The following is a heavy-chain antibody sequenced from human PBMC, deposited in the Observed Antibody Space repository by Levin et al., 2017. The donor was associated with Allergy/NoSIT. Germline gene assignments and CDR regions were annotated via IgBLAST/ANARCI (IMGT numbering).Heavy chain of an antibody. CDR3: ARGDGYNYWDY. V-gene: IGHV3-53*01. J-gene: IGHJ4*02. CDR1: GFTVSSNY. D-gene: IGHD5-24*01. CDR2: FYAGGST. Sequence: GESLKISCAASGFTVSSNYMSWVRQAPGKGLEWVSVFYAGGSTYYADSVKGRFTISRDNFKNMVFLQMNSLRAEDTAMYYCARGDGYNYWDYWGQGTLVTVSS.